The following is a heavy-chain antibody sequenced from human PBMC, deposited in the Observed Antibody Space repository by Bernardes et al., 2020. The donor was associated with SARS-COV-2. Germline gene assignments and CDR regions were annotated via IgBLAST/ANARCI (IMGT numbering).Heavy chain of an antibody. CDR3: ASGPNYWYFDR. CDR2: IYYSGIT. CDR1: GYSISSYY. Sequence: SESLTLTCTVSGYSISSYYWTWIRQPPGKGLEWIAYIYYSGITNYNPSLRSRGTISIDASKKHFSMKLSSVTAADTAVYYCASGPNYWYFDRWGRGTLATVSS. J-gene: IGHJ2*01. D-gene: IGHD2-8*01. V-gene: IGHV4-59*01.